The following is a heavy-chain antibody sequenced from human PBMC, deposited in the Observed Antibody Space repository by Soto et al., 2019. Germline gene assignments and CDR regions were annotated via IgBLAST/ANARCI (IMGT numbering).Heavy chain of an antibody. D-gene: IGHD3-22*01. CDR3: ARSPDAYDSSDYWQNEGHYFDY. Sequence: GEALKISCKGSGYSFTSYWIGWVRQMPGKGLKWMGIIYPGDSDTRYSPSFQGQVTISADKSISTAYLQWSSLKASDTAMYYCARSPDAYDSSDYWQNEGHYFDYWGQGTLVTVSS. J-gene: IGHJ4*02. CDR2: IYPGDSDT. CDR1: GYSFTSYW. V-gene: IGHV5-51*01.